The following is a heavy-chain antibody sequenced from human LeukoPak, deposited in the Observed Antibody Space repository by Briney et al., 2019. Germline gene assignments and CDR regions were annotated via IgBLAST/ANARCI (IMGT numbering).Heavy chain of an antibody. CDR3: ARARAYVDPGDY. Sequence: ASVKVSCRASGYTFTSYGISWVRQAPGQGLEWMGWISAYNGKTNYAQKLQGRVTMTTDTSTSTAYMELRSLRSDETAVYYCARARAYVDPGDYWGQGTLVTVSS. CDR1: GYTFTSYG. V-gene: IGHV1-18*01. CDR2: ISAYNGKT. J-gene: IGHJ4*02. D-gene: IGHD5-12*01.